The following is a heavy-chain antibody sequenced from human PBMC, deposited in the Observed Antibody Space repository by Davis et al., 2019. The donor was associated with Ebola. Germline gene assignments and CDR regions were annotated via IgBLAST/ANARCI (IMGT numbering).Heavy chain of an antibody. J-gene: IGHJ5*02. Sequence: PGGSLRLSCAASGFTFSSYAMHWVRQAPGKGLEWVSAISGSGGSTYYADSVKGRFTISRDNSKNTLYLQMSSLRAEDTAVYYCAKEYIAAAGPGWFDPWGQGTLVTVSS. CDR1: GFTFSSYA. CDR3: AKEYIAAAGPGWFDP. V-gene: IGHV3-23*01. D-gene: IGHD6-13*01. CDR2: ISGSGGST.